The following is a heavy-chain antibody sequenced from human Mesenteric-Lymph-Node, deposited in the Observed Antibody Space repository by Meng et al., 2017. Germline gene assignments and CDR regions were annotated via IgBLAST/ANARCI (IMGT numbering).Heavy chain of an antibody. CDR1: GYSCTGNY. CDR2: INPNRGGT. V-gene: IGHV1-2*06. Sequence: QGRLGYEAAGVMNLGASGKVSCKSAGYSCTGNYMNCVRQAPGKGLEWMGRINPNRGGTNYAQKFQGRVTMTRDTSISTAYMELSRLRSDDTAVYYCARSNIGYCSGGSCHNWFDPWGQGTLVTVSS. CDR3: ARSNIGYCSGGSCHNWFDP. D-gene: IGHD2-15*01. J-gene: IGHJ5*02.